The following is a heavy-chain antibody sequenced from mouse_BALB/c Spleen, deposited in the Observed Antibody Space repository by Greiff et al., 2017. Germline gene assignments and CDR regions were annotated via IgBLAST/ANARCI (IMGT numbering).Heavy chain of an antibody. Sequence: EVQLVESGPGLVKPSQSLSLTCSVTGYSITSGYYWNWIRQFPGNKLEWMGYISYDGSNNYNPSLKNRISITRDTSKNQFFLKLNSVTTEDTATYYCARENYYFDYWGQGTTLTVSS. CDR2: ISYDGSN. V-gene: IGHV3-6*02. CDR1: GYSITSGYY. CDR3: ARENYYFDY. J-gene: IGHJ2*01.